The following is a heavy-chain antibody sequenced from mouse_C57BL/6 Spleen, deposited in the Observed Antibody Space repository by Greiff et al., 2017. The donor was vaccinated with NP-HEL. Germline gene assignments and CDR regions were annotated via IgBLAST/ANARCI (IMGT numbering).Heavy chain of an antibody. Sequence: EVQLQQSGPELVKPGASVKIPCKASGYTFTDYNMDWVKQSHGKSLEWIGDINPNNGGTSYNQKFKGKATLTVDKSSSTAYMELRSLTSEDTAVYYCARRGTVVAYYFDYWGQSTTLTVSS. CDR2: INPNNGGT. J-gene: IGHJ2*01. V-gene: IGHV1-18*01. D-gene: IGHD1-1*01. CDR1: GYTFTDYN. CDR3: ARRGTVVAYYFDY.